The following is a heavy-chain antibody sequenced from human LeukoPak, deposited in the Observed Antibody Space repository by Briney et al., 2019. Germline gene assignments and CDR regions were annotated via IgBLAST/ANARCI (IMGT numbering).Heavy chain of an antibody. D-gene: IGHD1-26*01. CDR1: GGSITTTDFD. CDR3: ARFKGGTGFDY. Sequence: PSGTLSLTRAVSGGSITTTDFDWAWIRQPPGQGFEWIATISSSGKAYYYPSLMSRVTISVDTPKNQFSLDVTYVPAADTGLFYCARFKGGTGFDYWGRGILVIVS. V-gene: IGHV4-39*01. J-gene: IGHJ4*02. CDR2: ISSSGKA.